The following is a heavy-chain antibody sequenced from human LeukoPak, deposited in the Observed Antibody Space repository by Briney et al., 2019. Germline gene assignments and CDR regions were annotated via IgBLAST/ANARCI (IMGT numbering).Heavy chain of an antibody. D-gene: IGHD4-17*01. Sequence: SETLSLTCGVSGGAITNYYWNWIRQAPGKGLEWLGYIYYTGSTTYNPSVKSRITISLDTSKKQISLKLRSVTAADTAVYYCARVDYGDYSKDFDYWGQGILVTVSS. CDR2: IYYTGST. J-gene: IGHJ4*02. V-gene: IGHV4-59*01. CDR1: GGAITNYY. CDR3: ARVDYGDYSKDFDY.